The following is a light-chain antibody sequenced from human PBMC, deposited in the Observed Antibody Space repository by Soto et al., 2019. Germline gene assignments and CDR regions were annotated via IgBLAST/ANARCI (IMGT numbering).Light chain of an antibody. Sequence: EIVMTQSPATLSVSPGERAILSCRASQSVSTNLGWYQQKPGQAPRLLIFGASTRATGIPARFSGSGSGTVFTLTISSLQSEDSAVYYCQQYNNWPPFTFGQGTRLEIK. CDR2: GAS. V-gene: IGKV3-15*01. J-gene: IGKJ5*01. CDR1: QSVSTN. CDR3: QQYNNWPPFT.